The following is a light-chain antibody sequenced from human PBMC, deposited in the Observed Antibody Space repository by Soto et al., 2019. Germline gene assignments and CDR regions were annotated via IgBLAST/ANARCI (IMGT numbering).Light chain of an antibody. CDR3: SSYAGITPYV. V-gene: IGLV2-8*01. Sequence: QSVLTQPPSASGSPGQSVTISCTGTSSDVGGYTYVSWYQQHPGKAPKLMIYEVSKRPSGVPDCFSGSKSGNTASLTVSGLQAEDEADYYCSSYAGITPYVFGTGTKVTVL. CDR2: EVS. CDR1: SSDVGGYTY. J-gene: IGLJ1*01.